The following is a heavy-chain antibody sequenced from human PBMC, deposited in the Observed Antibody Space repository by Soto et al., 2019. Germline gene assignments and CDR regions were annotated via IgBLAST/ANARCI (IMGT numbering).Heavy chain of an antibody. J-gene: IGHJ5*02. CDR2: TYYRSNWYN. Sequence: SQTLSLTCAISGDSVSSNSASWNWIRQSPSRGLEWLGRTYYRSNWYNDYAVSVRSRISVNPDTSRNQFSLQLNSVTPEDTAVYYCARDGGNWLDPWGQGTLVTVSS. V-gene: IGHV6-1*01. D-gene: IGHD2-15*01. CDR1: GDSVSSNSAS. CDR3: ARDGGNWLDP.